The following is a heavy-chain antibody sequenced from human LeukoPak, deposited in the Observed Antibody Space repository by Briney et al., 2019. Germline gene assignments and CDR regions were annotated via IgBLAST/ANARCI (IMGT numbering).Heavy chain of an antibody. CDR1: GYSFTSYW. V-gene: IGHV5-51*01. Sequence: GESLKISCKGSGYSFTSYWIGWVRQMPGKGLEWMGIIYPGDSDTRYSPSFQGQVTISADKSISTAYLQWSSLRASDTAMYYCARGEGVIAAAGTSRAHKGENAFDIWGQGTMVTVSS. CDR2: IYPGDSDT. D-gene: IGHD6-13*01. J-gene: IGHJ3*02. CDR3: ARGEGVIAAAGTSRAHKGENAFDI.